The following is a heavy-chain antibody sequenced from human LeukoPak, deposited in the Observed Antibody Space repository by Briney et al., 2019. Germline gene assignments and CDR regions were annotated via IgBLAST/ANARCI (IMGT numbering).Heavy chain of an antibody. CDR2: IYYSGST. CDR3: ASTTLYYGSGTYYYYYYMDV. D-gene: IGHD3-10*01. V-gene: IGHV4-59*08. J-gene: IGHJ6*03. Sequence: SETLSLTCTVSGGSISSYYWGWIRQPPGKGLEWIGYIYYSGSTNYNPSLKSRVTISVDTSKNQFSLELSSVTAADTAVYYCASTTLYYGSGTYYYYYYMDVWGKGTTVTVSS. CDR1: GGSISSYY.